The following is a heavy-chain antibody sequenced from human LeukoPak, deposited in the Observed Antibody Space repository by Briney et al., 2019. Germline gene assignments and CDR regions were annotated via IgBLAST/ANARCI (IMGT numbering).Heavy chain of an antibody. Sequence: PSETLSLTCTVSGVSISSYYWSWIRQPPGKGLEWIGYIYYSGRTDYNPSLKSRVTISVDTSKNQFSLKLSSVTAADTAVYYCARHLLPYSSSSYDYWGQGTLVSVS. J-gene: IGHJ4*02. CDR3: ARHLLPYSSSSYDY. V-gene: IGHV4-59*08. CDR2: IYYSGRT. D-gene: IGHD6-6*01. CDR1: GVSISSYY.